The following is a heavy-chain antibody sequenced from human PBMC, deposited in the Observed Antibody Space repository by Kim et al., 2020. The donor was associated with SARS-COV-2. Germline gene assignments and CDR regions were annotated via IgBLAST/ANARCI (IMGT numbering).Heavy chain of an antibody. CDR2: INPTDGST. J-gene: IGHJ4*02. D-gene: IGHD2-2*01. CDR1: GYPLRNFY. Sequence: ASVKVSCKASGYPLRNFYIHWVRQAPGQGLEWMGIINPTDGSTNSAQKFQGSVTMTTDTSTNTAYMELSSLTSDDTAVYYCARGDYCSSTKCYSFYYWGQGTLVTLSS. V-gene: IGHV1-46*01. CDR3: ARGDYCSSTKCYSFYY.